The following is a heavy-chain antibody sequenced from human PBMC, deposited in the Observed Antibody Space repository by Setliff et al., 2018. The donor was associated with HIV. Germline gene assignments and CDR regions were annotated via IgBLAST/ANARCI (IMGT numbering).Heavy chain of an antibody. CDR2: IYHSGST. V-gene: IGHV4-38-2*01. CDR1: GYSISSGYY. D-gene: IGHD3-22*01. CDR3: ASVSRDDSSGYFPMLGSFDI. Sequence: SETLSLTCAVSGYSISSGYYWGWIRQPPGKGLEWIGSIYHSGSTYYNPSLKSRVTISVDTSKNRFSLKLGSVTAADAAVYYCASVSRDDSSGYFPMLGSFDIWGQGTMFTVSS. J-gene: IGHJ3*02.